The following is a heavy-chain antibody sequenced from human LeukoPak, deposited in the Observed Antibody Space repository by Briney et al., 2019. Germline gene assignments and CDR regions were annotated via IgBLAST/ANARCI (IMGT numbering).Heavy chain of an antibody. D-gene: IGHD1-1*01. CDR3: AGDGSSINWFFY. Sequence: SETLSLTCTVSGGSISSSRSYWGWIRQSPGKGLEWIGSSSSSGTTYYNPSLKNRVTMSLDTPNNQFSLRLTSLTAADTAVYCCAGDGSSINWFFYWGQGTLVTVSS. J-gene: IGHJ4*02. CDR2: SSSSGTT. CDR1: GGSISSSRSY. V-gene: IGHV4-39*07.